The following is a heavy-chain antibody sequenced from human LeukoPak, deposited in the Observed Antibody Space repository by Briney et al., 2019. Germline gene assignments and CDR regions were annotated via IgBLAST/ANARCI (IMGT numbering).Heavy chain of an antibody. V-gene: IGHV3-33*01. D-gene: IGHD6-19*01. J-gene: IGHJ4*02. CDR2: IWYDGSNK. CDR1: GFTFSSYG. Sequence: GRSLRLSCAASGFTFSSYGMHWVRQAPGKGLEWVAVIWYDGSNKYYADSVKGRFTISRDNSKNTLYLQMNSLRAEDTAVYYCARDDRGSSSGWRPSGLFDFWGQGTLVTVSS. CDR3: ARDDRGSSSGWRPSGLFDF.